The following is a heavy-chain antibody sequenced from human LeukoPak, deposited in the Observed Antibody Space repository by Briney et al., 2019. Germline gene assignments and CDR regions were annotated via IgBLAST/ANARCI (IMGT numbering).Heavy chain of an antibody. D-gene: IGHD3-9*01. CDR1: GGTFSSYA. J-gene: IGHJ4*02. V-gene: IGHV1-69*13. CDR2: IIPIFGTA. Sequence: SVKVSCKASGGTFSSYAISWVRQAPGQGLEWMGGIIPIFGTANYAQKFQGRVTITADESTSTAYMELSSLRSEDTAVYYCARWGDYDILTGYLSPFDYWGQGTLVTVPS. CDR3: ARWGDYDILTGYLSPFDY.